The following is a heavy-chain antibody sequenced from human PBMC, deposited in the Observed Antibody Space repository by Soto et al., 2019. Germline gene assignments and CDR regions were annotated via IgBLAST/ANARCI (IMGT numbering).Heavy chain of an antibody. J-gene: IGHJ4*02. CDR1: GFTFTRYS. CDR3: ARGIFDNSPSYYFDY. CDR2: ASYDGTND. D-gene: IGHD3-3*02. V-gene: IGHV3-30-3*01. Sequence: QVQLVESGGGVVQPGGSLRLSCAASGFTFTRYSMHWVRQAPGKGLEWLAVASYDGTNDHYTDSVKGRFTISRDNYKRTLRLQMNSLRGEDTAVYYGARGIFDNSPSYYFDYWGRGTLVTVSS.